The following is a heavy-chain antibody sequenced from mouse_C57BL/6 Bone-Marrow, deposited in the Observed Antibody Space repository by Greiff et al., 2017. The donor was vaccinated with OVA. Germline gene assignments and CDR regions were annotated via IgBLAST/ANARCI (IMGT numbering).Heavy chain of an antibody. CDR1: GYTFTDYY. CDR2: INPNNGGT. V-gene: IGHV1-26*01. D-gene: IGHD1-1*01. Sequence: VQLQQSGPELVKPGASVKISCKASGYTFTDYYMNWVKQSHGKSLEWIGDINPNNGGTRYNQKFKGKATLTVDKSSSTAYMELRSLTSEDSAVYYCAYYGSRRDWYFCVWGTGTTVTVSS. CDR3: AYYGSRRDWYFCV. J-gene: IGHJ1*03.